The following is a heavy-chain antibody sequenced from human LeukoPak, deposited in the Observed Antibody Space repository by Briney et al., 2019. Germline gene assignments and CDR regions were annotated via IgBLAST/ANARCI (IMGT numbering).Heavy chain of an antibody. J-gene: IGHJ3*02. Sequence: ASVKVSCKASGGTFSSYAISWVRQAPGKGLEWMGGFDPEDGETIYAQKFQGRVTMTEDTSTDTAYMELSSLRSEDTAVYYCATPKLGAKDVRDAFDIWGQGTMVTVSS. CDR3: ATPKLGAKDVRDAFDI. CDR2: FDPEDGET. CDR1: GGTFSSYA. D-gene: IGHD1-26*01. V-gene: IGHV1-24*01.